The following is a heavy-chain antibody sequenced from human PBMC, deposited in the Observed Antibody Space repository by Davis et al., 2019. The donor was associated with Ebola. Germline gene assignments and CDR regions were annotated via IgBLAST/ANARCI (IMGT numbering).Heavy chain of an antibody. CDR2: ISSSSSTI. CDR3: ARDEILVATITAPYGMDV. D-gene: IGHD5-12*01. J-gene: IGHJ6*02. Sequence: PGGSLRLSCAASGFTFSSYSMNWVRQAPGKGLEWVSYISSSSSTIYYADSVKGRFTISRDNAKNSLYLQLNSLRDEDTAVYYCARDEILVATITAPYGMDVWGQGTTVTVSS. V-gene: IGHV3-48*02. CDR1: GFTFSSYS.